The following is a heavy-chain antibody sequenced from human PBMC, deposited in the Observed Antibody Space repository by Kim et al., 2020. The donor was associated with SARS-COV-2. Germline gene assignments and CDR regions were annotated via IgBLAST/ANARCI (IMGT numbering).Heavy chain of an antibody. CDR2: IDPSDSYT. D-gene: IGHD2-2*01. V-gene: IGHV5-10-1*01. Sequence: GESLKISCKGSGYSFTSYWISWVRQMPGKGLEWMGRIDPSDSYTNYSPSFQGHVTISADKSISTAYLQWSSLKASDTAMYYCARLYCSSTSCSQVGGRYFDLWAVAPWSLSPQ. CDR1: GYSFTSYW. J-gene: IGHJ2*01. CDR3: ARLYCSSTSCSQVGGRYFDL.